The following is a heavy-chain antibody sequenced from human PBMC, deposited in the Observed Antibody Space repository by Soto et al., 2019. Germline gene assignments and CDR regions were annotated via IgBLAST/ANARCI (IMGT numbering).Heavy chain of an antibody. CDR3: ARTLVQGSSWDHDAFDI. CDR2: INSDGSSP. J-gene: IGHJ3*02. CDR1: GFTFSSYW. V-gene: IGHV3-74*01. D-gene: IGHD6-13*01. Sequence: PGGSLRLSCAASGFTFSSYWMHWVRQAPGKGLVWVSRINSDGSSPSYADSVKGRFTISRDNAKNTLYLQMNSLRAEDTAVYYCARTLVQGSSWDHDAFDIWGQGTMVTVSS.